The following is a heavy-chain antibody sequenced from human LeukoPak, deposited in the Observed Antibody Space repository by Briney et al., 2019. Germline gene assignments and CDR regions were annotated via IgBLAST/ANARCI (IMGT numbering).Heavy chain of an antibody. Sequence: PGGSLRLSCAASGFTFSRYSMNWVRQAPGKGLEWVSYISSSSSTIYYADPAKGRFTISRDNAKNSVYLQMNSLRDEDTAVYYCARGYDFDYWGQGTLVTVSS. CDR2: ISSSSSTI. D-gene: IGHD3-3*01. J-gene: IGHJ4*02. V-gene: IGHV3-48*02. CDR3: ARGYDFDY. CDR1: GFTFSRYS.